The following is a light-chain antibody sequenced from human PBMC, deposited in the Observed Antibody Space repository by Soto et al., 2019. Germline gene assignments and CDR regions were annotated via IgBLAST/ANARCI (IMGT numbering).Light chain of an antibody. CDR2: RNN. CDR1: SSNIGSNY. V-gene: IGLV1-47*01. J-gene: IGLJ1*01. Sequence: QSVLTQPPSASGTPGQRVTISCSGSSSNIGSNYVYWYPQLPGTAPKLLIYRNNQRPSGVPARFSGSKSGTSASLAISGLRSEDEADYYCAAWDDSLSGYVFGTGTKVTVL. CDR3: AAWDDSLSGYV.